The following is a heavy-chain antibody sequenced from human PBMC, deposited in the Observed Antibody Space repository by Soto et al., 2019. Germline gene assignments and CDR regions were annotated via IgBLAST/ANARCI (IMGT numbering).Heavy chain of an antibody. CDR2: IIPILGIA. Sequence: ASVKVSCKASGGTFSSYTISWVRQAPGQGLEWMGRIIPILGIANYAQKFQGRVTITADKSTSKAYMELSSLRSEDTAVYYCARGPDIVVVVAATPYYFDYWGQGTLVTVSS. CDR1: GGTFSSYT. J-gene: IGHJ4*02. D-gene: IGHD2-15*01. CDR3: ARGPDIVVVVAATPYYFDY. V-gene: IGHV1-69*02.